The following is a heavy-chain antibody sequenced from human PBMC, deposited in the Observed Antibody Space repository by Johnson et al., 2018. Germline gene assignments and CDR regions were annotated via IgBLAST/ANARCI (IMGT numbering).Heavy chain of an antibody. CDR2: ISYGGSNQ. CDR1: GFTFSSYA. CDR3: AKDGLGYCGGDYNYHFYLDV. D-gene: IGHD2-21*02. J-gene: IGHJ6*03. V-gene: IGHV3-30-3*01. Sequence: QVQLVQSGGGVVQPGRSLTLSCAASGFTFSSYAMHWVRQAPGKGLEWVAVISYGGSNQYYADSVTGRFTISRDNSKNTLYLQMNSLRAEDTAVYYCAKDGLGYCGGDYNYHFYLDVWGKGTTVTVSS.